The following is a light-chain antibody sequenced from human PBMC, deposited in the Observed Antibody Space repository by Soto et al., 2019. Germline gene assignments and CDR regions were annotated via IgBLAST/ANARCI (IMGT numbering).Light chain of an antibody. Sequence: EIVMTQSPATLSVSPGERATLSCRASQSVYNNLAWYQQKPGQAPRLLIYGASTRATGIPARFSGSGSGTEFTLAISSPQSEDFAVYFCQQYNNWPPVTFGPGTKVDIK. CDR2: GAS. J-gene: IGKJ3*01. CDR1: QSVYNN. V-gene: IGKV3-15*01. CDR3: QQYNNWPPVT.